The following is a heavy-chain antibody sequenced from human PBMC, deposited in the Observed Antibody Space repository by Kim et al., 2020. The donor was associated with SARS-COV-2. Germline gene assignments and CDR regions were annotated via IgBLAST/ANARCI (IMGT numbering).Heavy chain of an antibody. V-gene: IGHV4-39*01. CDR3: ARHMVCGLYMFVGYSAACENWFDP. D-gene: IGHD6-19*01. J-gene: IGHJ5*02. CDR1: GGSISSSSYY. Sequence: SETLSLTCTVSGGSISSSSYYWGWIRQPPGKGLEWIGSIYYSGSTYYNPSLKSRVTISVDTSKNQFSLKLSSVTAADTAVYYCARHMVCGLYMFVGYSAACENWFDPWGQGTLVTVSS. CDR2: IYYSGST.